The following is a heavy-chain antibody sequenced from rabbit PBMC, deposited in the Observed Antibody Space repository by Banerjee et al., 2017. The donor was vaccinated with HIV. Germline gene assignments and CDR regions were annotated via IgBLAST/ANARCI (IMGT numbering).Heavy chain of an antibody. CDR3: ARDLWTTRLDL. CDR1: GFSFNNKYV. J-gene: IGHJ3*01. Sequence: QEQLEESGGDLVKSEGSLTLTCTASGFSFNNKYVMCWVRQAPGKGLEWIACISFGNSGSAYYASWAKGRFTISKTSSTTVTLLMTSLTAADTATYFCARDLWTTRLDLWGPGTLVTVS. V-gene: IGHV1S45*01. CDR2: ISFGNSGSA.